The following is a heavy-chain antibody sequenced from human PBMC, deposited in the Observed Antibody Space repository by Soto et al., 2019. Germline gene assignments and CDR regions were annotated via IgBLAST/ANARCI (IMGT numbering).Heavy chain of an antibody. CDR2: IIPIFGTA. CDR3: ARDKGAAGHYGMDV. CDR1: GGTFSSYA. J-gene: IGHJ6*02. D-gene: IGHD6-13*01. Sequence: SVKVSCKASGGTFSSYAISWVRQAPGQGLEWMGGIIPIFGTANYAQKFQGRVTITADKSTSTAYMELSSLRSEDTAVYYCARDKGAAGHYGMDVWGQGTTVTVSS. V-gene: IGHV1-69*06.